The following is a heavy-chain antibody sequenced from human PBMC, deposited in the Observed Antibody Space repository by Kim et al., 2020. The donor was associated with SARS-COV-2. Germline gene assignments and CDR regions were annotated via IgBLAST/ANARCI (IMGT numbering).Heavy chain of an antibody. Sequence: GGSLRLSCAASGFTFSGSAMHWVRRASGQGLEWVGRIRSKANSYATAYAASVKGRFTISRDDSKNTEYLQMNSLKTEDTAVYYCTRPGATAAFDIWGQGTMVTVSS. D-gene: IGHD1-26*01. CDR3: TRPGATAAFDI. V-gene: IGHV3-73*01. J-gene: IGHJ3*02. CDR2: IRSKANSYAT. CDR1: GFTFSGSA.